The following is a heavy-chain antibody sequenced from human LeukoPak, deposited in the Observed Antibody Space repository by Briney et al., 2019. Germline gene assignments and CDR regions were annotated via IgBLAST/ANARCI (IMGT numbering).Heavy chain of an antibody. J-gene: IGHJ4*02. CDR1: GFTFSSYA. CDR3: AKDLRVRGLIIGPLH. CDR2: ISGSGGST. D-gene: IGHD3-10*01. V-gene: IGHV3-23*01. Sequence: GGSLRLSCAASGFTFSSYAMSWVRQAPGKGLEWVSAISGSGGSTYYADFVKGQFTISRDNSKNTLYLQMNSLRAEDTAVYYCAKDLRVRGLIIGPLHWGQGTLVTVSS.